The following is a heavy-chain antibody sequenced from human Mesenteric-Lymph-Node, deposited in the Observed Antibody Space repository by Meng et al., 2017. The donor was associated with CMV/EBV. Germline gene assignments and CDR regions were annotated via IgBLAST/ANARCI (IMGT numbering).Heavy chain of an antibody. D-gene: IGHD4-11*01. Sequence: SVKVSCKASGGTFSSYDFTWVRQAPGQGLEWVGGIIPSLGTTNYAQKFQGRVTITGDKSTNTAYMELSSLRSEDTAVYYCARDDYSNLPGYWGQGTLVTVSS. CDR1: GGTFSSYD. V-gene: IGHV1-69*10. CDR2: IIPSLGTT. J-gene: IGHJ4*02. CDR3: ARDDYSNLPGY.